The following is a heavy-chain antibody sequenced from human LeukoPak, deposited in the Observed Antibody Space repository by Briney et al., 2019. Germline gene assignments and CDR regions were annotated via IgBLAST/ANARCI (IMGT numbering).Heavy chain of an antibody. CDR1: GYTFTGYY. CDR3: VPTNDWSYYFDY. Sequence: ASVKVSCKALGYTFTGYYMHWVRQAPGQGLEWMGWINPNSGVTNYAQKFQGRVTMTRDTSINTAFMELSSLTSDDTAVYFCVPTNDWSYYFDYWGQGTLVTVSS. D-gene: IGHD3-9*01. CDR2: INPNSGVT. V-gene: IGHV1-2*02. J-gene: IGHJ4*02.